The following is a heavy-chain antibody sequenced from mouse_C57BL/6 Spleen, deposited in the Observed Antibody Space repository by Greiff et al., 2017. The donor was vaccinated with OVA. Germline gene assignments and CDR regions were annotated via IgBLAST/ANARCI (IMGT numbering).Heavy chain of an antibody. J-gene: IGHJ2*01. CDR2: IYPGDGDT. V-gene: IGHV1-82*01. D-gene: IGHD3-3*01. CDR3: ARRDEGGYFDY. CDR1: GYAFSSSW. Sequence: VQLQQSGPELVKPGASVKISCKASGYAFSSSWMNWVKQRPGKGLEWIGRIYPGDGDTNYNGKFKGKATLTADKSSSTAYMQLSSLTSEDSAVYFCARRDEGGYFDYWGQGTTLTVSS.